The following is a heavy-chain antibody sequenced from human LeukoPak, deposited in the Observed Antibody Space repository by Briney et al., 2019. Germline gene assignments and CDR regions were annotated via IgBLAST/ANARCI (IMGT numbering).Heavy chain of an antibody. J-gene: IGHJ5*02. CDR1: GYTFTSYG. V-gene: IGHV1-18*01. Sequence: GASVKVSCKASGYTFTSYGISWVRQAPGQGLEWMGWISAYNGNTNYAQKLQDRVTITTYTSTSTAYMELRSLRSDDTAVYYCATTAVAGTRRFDPWGQGTLVTVSS. CDR3: ATTAVAGTRRFDP. D-gene: IGHD6-19*01. CDR2: ISAYNGNT.